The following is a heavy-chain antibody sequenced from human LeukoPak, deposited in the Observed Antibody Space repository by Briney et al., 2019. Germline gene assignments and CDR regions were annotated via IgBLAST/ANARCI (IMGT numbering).Heavy chain of an antibody. CDR1: GFTFSSYA. J-gene: IGHJ3*02. CDR3: AKDSVVVIAKGDAFDI. V-gene: IGHV3-23*01. CDR2: ISGSGGST. Sequence: GGSLRLSCAASGFTFSSYAMSWVRQAPGKGLEWVSTISGSGGSTHYADSVKGRFTISRDNSKNMLYLQMNSLRAEDTAVYYCAKDSVVVIAKGDAFDIWGQGTMVTVSS. D-gene: IGHD2-21*01.